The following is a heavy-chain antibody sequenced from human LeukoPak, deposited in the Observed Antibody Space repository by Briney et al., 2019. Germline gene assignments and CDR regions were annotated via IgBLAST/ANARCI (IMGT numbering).Heavy chain of an antibody. D-gene: IGHD3-10*01. CDR2: INPSGGST. Sequence: ASVKVSCKASGYTFTSYYMHWVRQAPGQGLEWMGIINPSGGSTSYAQKFQGRVTMTRDTSTSTVYMELSSLRSEDTAVYYCATSVLLWFGEDYWGQETLVTVSS. V-gene: IGHV1-46*01. CDR1: GYTFTSYY. J-gene: IGHJ4*02. CDR3: ATSVLLWFGEDY.